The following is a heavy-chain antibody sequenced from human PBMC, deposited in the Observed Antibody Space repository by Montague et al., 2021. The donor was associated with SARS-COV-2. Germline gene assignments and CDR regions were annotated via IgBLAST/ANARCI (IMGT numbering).Heavy chain of an antibody. Sequence: SETLSLTCTVSGVSVLSRRSEWHTSHLLSGSDLVWRLHLFKNSNTYYNPSLKSRVIISQDTSDNHLFLTLVSVTAADTAVYYCARERSLGDNYNYFDYWGQGTLVTVSS. J-gene: IGHJ4*02. V-gene: IGHV4-61*03. D-gene: IGHD5-24*01. CDR3: ARERSLGDNYNYFDY. CDR2: LFKNSNT. CDR1: GVSVLSRRSE.